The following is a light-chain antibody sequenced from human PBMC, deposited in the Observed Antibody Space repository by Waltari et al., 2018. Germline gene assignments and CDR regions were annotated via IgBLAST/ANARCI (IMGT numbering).Light chain of an antibody. CDR2: EVT. CDR3: SSYAGNDLVI. V-gene: IGLV2-14*01. CDR1: NSNVGSYNY. Sequence: QSALTQPASVSGSPGQSITISCTGTNSNVGSYNYVSWYQQHPGKAPKLMNYEVTNRPSGLSNRFSGSKSGNTASLTITELQAEDEADYYCSSYAGNDLVIFGGGTKLTVL. J-gene: IGLJ2*01.